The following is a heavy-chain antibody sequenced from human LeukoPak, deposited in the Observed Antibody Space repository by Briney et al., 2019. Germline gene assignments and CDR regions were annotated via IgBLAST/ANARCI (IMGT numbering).Heavy chain of an antibody. D-gene: IGHD3-22*01. CDR2: INPSGGST. V-gene: IGHV1-46*01. J-gene: IGHJ4*02. Sequence: GASVTVSCTASGYTFTIYYMHWVRQAPGQGLEWMGIINPSGGSTSYAQKFQGRVTMTRDASTSTVYMELSSLRSEDTAVYYCARMGSGYYSYFDYWGQGTLVTVSS. CDR1: GYTFTIYY. CDR3: ARMGSGYYSYFDY.